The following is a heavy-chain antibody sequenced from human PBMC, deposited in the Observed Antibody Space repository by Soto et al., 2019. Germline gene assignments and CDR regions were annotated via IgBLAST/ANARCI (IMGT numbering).Heavy chain of an antibody. J-gene: IGHJ4*02. CDR1: GGSISSGGYS. CDR3: ARDKDATVGGWYYFDY. Sequence: ASETLSLTCAVSGGSISSGGYSWSWIRQPPGKGLEWIGYIYHSGSTYYNPSLKSRVTISVDRSKNQFSLKLSSVTAADTAVYYCARDKDATVGGWYYFDYWGQGTLVTVSS. CDR2: IYHSGST. V-gene: IGHV4-30-2*01. D-gene: IGHD1-26*01.